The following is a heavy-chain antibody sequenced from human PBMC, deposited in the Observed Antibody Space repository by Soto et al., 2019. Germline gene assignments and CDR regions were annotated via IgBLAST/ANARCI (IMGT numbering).Heavy chain of an antibody. Sequence: ASVKGSCKAAGDTYASFRFSWVRQAPGQGLEWLGWISAYNGNTHYAQKVRDRVTLTTDTSTNTAYMELRSLTSDDTAVYYCARDQESITDRILQYWGQGTRVTVSS. CDR2: ISAYNGNT. D-gene: IGHD3-10*01. V-gene: IGHV1-18*01. CDR1: GDTYASFR. CDR3: ARDQESITDRILQY. J-gene: IGHJ4*02.